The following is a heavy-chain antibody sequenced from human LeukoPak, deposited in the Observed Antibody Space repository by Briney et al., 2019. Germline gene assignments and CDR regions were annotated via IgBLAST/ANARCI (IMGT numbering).Heavy chain of an antibody. Sequence: PGRSLRLSCAASGFTFSGYAMTWVRQAPGKGLEWVSSISGSAGSSYHADSVKGRFSISRDNSKNTLYLEMNSLRAEDTAVYYCAKGAARWELRSWGQGTLVTVSS. J-gene: IGHJ4*02. V-gene: IGHV3-23*01. CDR3: AKGAARWELRS. D-gene: IGHD1-26*01. CDR2: ISGSAGSS. CDR1: GFTFSGYA.